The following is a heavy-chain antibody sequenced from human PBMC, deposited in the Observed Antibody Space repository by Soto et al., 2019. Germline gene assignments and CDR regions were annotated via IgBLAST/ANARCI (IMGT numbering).Heavy chain of an antibody. CDR3: ARRGYDFWSGYFGHMDV. J-gene: IGHJ6*02. CDR1: GYTFFTYG. V-gene: IGHV1-18*04. CDR2: ISAYNGNT. Sequence: ASVKVSCKASGYTFFTYGISWVRQAPGQGLEWMGWISAYNGNTNYAQKLQGRVTMTTDTSTSTAYMELRSLRSDDTAVYYCARRGYDFWSGYFGHMDVWGQGTTVTVSS. D-gene: IGHD3-3*01.